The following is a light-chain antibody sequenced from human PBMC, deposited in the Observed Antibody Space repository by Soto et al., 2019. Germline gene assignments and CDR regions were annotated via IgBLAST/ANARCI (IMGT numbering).Light chain of an antibody. J-gene: IGLJ2*01. Sequence: QSALTQPVSVSGSPGQTITISRTGTSSDVGSYNLVSWYQQHPGKAPKLMIYEVSKRPSGVSNRFSGSKSGNTASLTISGLQAEDEADYYCCSYAGSSTVVFGGGTKLTVL. CDR3: CSYAGSSTVV. CDR2: EVS. CDR1: SSDVGSYNL. V-gene: IGLV2-23*02.